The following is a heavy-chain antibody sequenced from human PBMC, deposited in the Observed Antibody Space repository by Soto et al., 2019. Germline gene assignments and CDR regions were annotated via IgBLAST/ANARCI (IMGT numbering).Heavy chain of an antibody. Sequence: SVKVSCKASGYTFTGYYMHWVRQAPGQGLEWMGWINPNSGGTNYAQKFQGRVTMTRDTSISTAYMELSRLRSDDTAVYYCARDDSSGYSSFDYWCQGTLVTVSS. CDR2: INPNSGGT. V-gene: IGHV1-2*02. CDR1: GYTFTGYY. CDR3: ARDDSSGYSSFDY. J-gene: IGHJ4*02. D-gene: IGHD3-22*01.